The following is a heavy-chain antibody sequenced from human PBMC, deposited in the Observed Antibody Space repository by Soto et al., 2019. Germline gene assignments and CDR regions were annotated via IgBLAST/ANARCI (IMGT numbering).Heavy chain of an antibody. CDR3: ARGRVYSNPYYYYYGMDV. V-gene: IGHV4-34*01. D-gene: IGHD4-4*01. J-gene: IGHJ6*02. CDR1: GGSFSGYY. CDR2: INHSGST. Sequence: SETLSLTCAVYGGSFSGYYWSWIRQPPGKGLEWIGEINHSGSTNYNPFLKSRVTISVDTSKNQFSLKLSSVTAADTAVYYCARGRVYSNPYYYYYGMDVWGQGTTVTVS.